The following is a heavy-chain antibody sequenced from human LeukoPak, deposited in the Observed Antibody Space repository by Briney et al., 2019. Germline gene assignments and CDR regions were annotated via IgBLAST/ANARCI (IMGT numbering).Heavy chain of an antibody. Sequence: GGSLRLSCAASGFTVSSNYMSWVRQAPGKGLEWVSVIYSGGSTYYADSVRGRFTISRHNSKSTLYLQMNSLRAEDTAVYYCARDYAYWGQGTLVTVSS. CDR3: ARDYAY. J-gene: IGHJ4*02. CDR2: IYSGGST. V-gene: IGHV3-53*04. CDR1: GFTVSSNY. D-gene: IGHD3-16*01.